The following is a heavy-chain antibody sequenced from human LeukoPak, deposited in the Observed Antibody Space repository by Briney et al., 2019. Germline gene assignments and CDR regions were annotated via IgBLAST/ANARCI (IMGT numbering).Heavy chain of an antibody. CDR1: GGSISSGGYS. J-gene: IGHJ4*02. D-gene: IGHD3-22*01. CDR2: IYHSGST. Sequence: PSETLSLTCTVSGGSISSGGYSWSWIRQPPGKGLEWIGYIYHSGSTYYNPSFKSRVTISVDRSKNQFSLKLSSVTAADTAVYYCARAVFDSSGYYQDYWGQGTLVTVSS. V-gene: IGHV4-30-2*01. CDR3: ARAVFDSSGYYQDY.